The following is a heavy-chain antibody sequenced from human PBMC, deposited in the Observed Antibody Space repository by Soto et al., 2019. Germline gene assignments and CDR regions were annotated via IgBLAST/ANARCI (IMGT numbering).Heavy chain of an antibody. D-gene: IGHD3-3*01. J-gene: IGHJ6*02. CDR3: ARDSGRKYYDFWSGYDYGMDV. V-gene: IGHV4-59*01. CDR2: ISYSGST. Sequence: QVQLQESGPGLVKPSETLSLTCTVSGGSISGDSWSWIRQSPGKGLGWIGYISYSGSTNYNPSLKIRVTISVDTSKNQFSLKLIPVTAADPAVYYCARDSGRKYYDFWSGYDYGMDVWGQGTTVTVSS. CDR1: GGSISGDS.